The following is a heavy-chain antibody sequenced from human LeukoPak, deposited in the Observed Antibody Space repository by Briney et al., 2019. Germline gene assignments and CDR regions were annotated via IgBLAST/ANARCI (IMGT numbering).Heavy chain of an antibody. V-gene: IGHV5-51*01. CDR2: IYPGDSDT. CDR3: ARLRGIGYYYYYMDV. D-gene: IGHD3-16*01. Sequence: GESLKISCKGSGYSFTSYWIGWVRQMPGKGLEWMGIIYPGDSDTRYSPSFQGQVTISADKSISTAYLQWSSLKASDTAMYYCARLRGIGYYYYYMDVWGKGTTVTVSS. CDR1: GYSFTSYW. J-gene: IGHJ6*03.